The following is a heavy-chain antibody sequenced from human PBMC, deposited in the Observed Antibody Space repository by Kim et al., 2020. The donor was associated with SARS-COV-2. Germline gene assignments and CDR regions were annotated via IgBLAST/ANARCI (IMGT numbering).Heavy chain of an antibody. CDR3: ARDRYTSGHLGFDY. V-gene: IGHV3-7*01. J-gene: IGHJ4*02. CDR1: GFAFSSYF. CDR2: IKRDGTEK. Sequence: GGSLRLSCVGSGFAFSSYFMSWARQAPGKGLEWVATIKRDGTEKYYVVSVKGRFTISRDNAKKTLYLQMNSLGAGDTAVYYCARDRYTSGHLGFDYWGQGALVTVSS. D-gene: IGHD1-26*01.